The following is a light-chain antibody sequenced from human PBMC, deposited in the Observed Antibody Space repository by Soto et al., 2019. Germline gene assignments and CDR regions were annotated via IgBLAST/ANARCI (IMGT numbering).Light chain of an antibody. CDR2: GNS. J-gene: IGLJ2*01. V-gene: IGLV1-40*01. CDR1: GSNIGAGYD. CDR3: QSYDSSLSRV. Sequence: QSVLTQPPSVSGAPGRRVPISSTGGGSNIGAGYDVHWYQQLPGTAPKLLIYGNSNRPSGVPDRFSGSKSGTSASLAITGLQAEDEADYYCQSYDSSLSRVFGGGTKLTVL.